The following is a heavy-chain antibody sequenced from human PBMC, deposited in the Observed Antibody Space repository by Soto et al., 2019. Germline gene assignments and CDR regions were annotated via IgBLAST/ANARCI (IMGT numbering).Heavy chain of an antibody. CDR2: ILYDGNKK. V-gene: IGHV3-30*18. D-gene: IGHD2-15*01. Sequence: GGSLRLSCAASGFTFSSYGMHWVRQAPGKGLEWVAVILYDGNKKYYADSVKGRFTISRDNSKNTLYLQMDSLRVEDTAVYYCAKDEVLVEVVARDYYGLDVWGQGTTVTVSS. CDR1: GFTFSSYG. CDR3: AKDEVLVEVVARDYYGLDV. J-gene: IGHJ6*02.